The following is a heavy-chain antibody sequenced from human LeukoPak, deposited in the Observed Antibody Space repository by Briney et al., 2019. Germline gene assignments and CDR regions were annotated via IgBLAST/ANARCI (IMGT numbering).Heavy chain of an antibody. Sequence: SETLSLTCTVSGGSISSYYWSWIRQPPGKGLEWIGYIYYSGSTNYNPSLKSRVTISVDTSKNQFSLKLSSVTAADTAVYYCARGALPAGYDSSGYKSYYYYGMDVWGQGTTVTVSS. CDR2: IYYSGST. D-gene: IGHD3-22*01. CDR3: ARGALPAGYDSSGYKSYYYYGMDV. CDR1: GGSISSYY. J-gene: IGHJ6*02. V-gene: IGHV4-59*01.